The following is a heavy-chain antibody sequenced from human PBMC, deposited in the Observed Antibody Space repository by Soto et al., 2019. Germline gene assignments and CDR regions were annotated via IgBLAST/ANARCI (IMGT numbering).Heavy chain of an antibody. J-gene: IGHJ4*02. D-gene: IGHD3-16*02. CDR3: ASFIVNNALFDY. CDR1: GGSISSGYW. V-gene: IGHV4-4*02. Sequence: QVQLRESGPGLVKPSGTLSLTCTVSGGSISSGYWWSWVRQPPGKGLEWSGEMYPSGSTNYNPSLKRRVTMSVDKSTTQFSLTPNSVTAADTAVYYCASFIVNNALFDYWGEGTLGIVSS. CDR2: MYPSGST.